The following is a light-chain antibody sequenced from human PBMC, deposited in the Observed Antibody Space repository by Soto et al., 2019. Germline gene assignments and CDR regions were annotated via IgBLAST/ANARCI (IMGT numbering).Light chain of an antibody. CDR1: QSVSSY. J-gene: IGKJ1*01. CDR2: DAS. CDR3: QRWT. Sequence: EIVLTQSPATLSLSPGERASLSGRASQSVSSYLAWYQQKPGQAPRLLIYDASNSATGIPARFSGSGSGTDFTLTSSSLEPEDFAVYYCQRWTFGQGTKV. V-gene: IGKV3-11*01.